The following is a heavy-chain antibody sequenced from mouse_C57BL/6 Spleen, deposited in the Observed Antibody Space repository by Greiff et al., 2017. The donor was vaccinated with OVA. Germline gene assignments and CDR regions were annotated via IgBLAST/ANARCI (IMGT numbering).Heavy chain of an antibody. CDR2: FTTYSDAT. CDR3: ARSATVGSFDY. Sequence: QVQPEQSGAELVRPGSLVKSSRKDFYFAFMASAMPRVKQRPGHGPEWVGSFTTYSDATEYSENFKGKATLTANTSSSTAYMELSSLTSEDSAVYYCARSATVGSFDYWGQGTTLTVSS. CDR1: YFAFMASA. D-gene: IGHD1-1*01. V-gene: IGHV1-49*01. J-gene: IGHJ2*01.